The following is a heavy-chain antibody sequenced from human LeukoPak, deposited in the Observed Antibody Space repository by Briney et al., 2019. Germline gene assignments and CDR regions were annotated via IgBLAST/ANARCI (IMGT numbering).Heavy chain of an antibody. CDR2: IYTSGST. CDR1: GGSISSYY. Sequence: SETLSLTCTVSGGSISSYYWSWIRQPAGKGLERIGRIYTSGSTNYNPSLKSRVTMSVDTSKNQFSLKLSSVTAADTAVYYCARVDTAMVGRRYYFDYWGQGTLVTVSS. V-gene: IGHV4-4*07. CDR3: ARVDTAMVGRRYYFDY. D-gene: IGHD5-18*01. J-gene: IGHJ4*02.